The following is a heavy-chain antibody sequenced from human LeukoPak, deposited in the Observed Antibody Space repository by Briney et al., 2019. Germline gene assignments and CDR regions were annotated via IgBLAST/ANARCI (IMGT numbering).Heavy chain of an antibody. CDR1: GYTLTELS. J-gene: IGHJ4*02. CDR2: FDPKDGET. D-gene: IGHD6-13*01. V-gene: IGHV1-24*01. Sequence: ASVKVSCKVSGYTLTELSMHGVRHAPGKGDERMGGFDPKDGETIYAQEFQGRVTMIEDTSTDTAYMELSSLRSEDTAVYYCATRYSSSWYRDDYWGQGTLVTVSS. CDR3: ATRYSSSWYRDDY.